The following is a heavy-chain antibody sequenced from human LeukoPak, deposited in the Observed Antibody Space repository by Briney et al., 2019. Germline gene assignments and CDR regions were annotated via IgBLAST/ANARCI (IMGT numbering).Heavy chain of an antibody. Sequence: GGSLRLSCAASGFTVRSNYMSWVRQAPGKGLEWVSVIYSGGGTYYSDSVKGRFTFSRDNSKNTLWLQMNSLRVEDTAVYYCARGRYPSGYFDYWGQGTPVTVSS. CDR2: IYSGGGT. V-gene: IGHV3-53*01. J-gene: IGHJ4*02. CDR1: GFTVRSNY. D-gene: IGHD2-2*02. CDR3: ARGRYPSGYFDY.